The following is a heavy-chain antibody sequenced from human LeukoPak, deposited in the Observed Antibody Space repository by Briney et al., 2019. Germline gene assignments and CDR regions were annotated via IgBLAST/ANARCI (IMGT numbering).Heavy chain of an antibody. D-gene: IGHD5-18*01. J-gene: IGHJ4*02. Sequence: PETLSLTCTVSGGSISSYYWSWIRQPPGKGLEWIGYIYYSGSTNYNPSLKSRVTISVDTSKNQFSLKLSSVTAADTAVYYCARGYSYGYSLDYWGQGTLVTVSS. V-gene: IGHV4-59*01. CDR2: IYYSGST. CDR3: ARGYSYGYSLDY. CDR1: GGSISSYY.